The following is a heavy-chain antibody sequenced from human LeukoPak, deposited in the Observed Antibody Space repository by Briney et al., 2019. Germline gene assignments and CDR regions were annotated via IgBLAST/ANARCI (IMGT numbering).Heavy chain of an antibody. Sequence: GEPLQISCKGSGYSFTSYWIGWVRQMPGKGLEWMGIIYPGDSDTRYSPSFQGQVTISVDKSINTAYLQWSSLKASDTAMYYCATARPHRGFDIWGQGTMVTVSS. CDR1: GYSFTSYW. J-gene: IGHJ3*02. CDR3: ATARPHRGFDI. V-gene: IGHV5-51*01. CDR2: IYPGDSDT.